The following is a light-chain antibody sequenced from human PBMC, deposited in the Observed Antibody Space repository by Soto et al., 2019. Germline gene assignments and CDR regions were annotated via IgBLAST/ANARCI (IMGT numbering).Light chain of an antibody. Sequence: EIVMTQSPATLSVSPGERATLSCRASQSVRSNLAWYQQKPGQAPRLLIYGASTRAIGIPARFSGSGSGTEFTLTIGSLQSEDFAVYYCQQYSSSPSFGQGTRLEIK. V-gene: IGKV3-15*01. CDR1: QSVRSN. CDR3: QQYSSSPS. CDR2: GAS. J-gene: IGKJ5*01.